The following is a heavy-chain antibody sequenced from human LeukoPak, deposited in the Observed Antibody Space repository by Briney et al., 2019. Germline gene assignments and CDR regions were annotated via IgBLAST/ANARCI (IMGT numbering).Heavy chain of an antibody. CDR2: IYYSGST. CDR1: GGSISSGGYY. V-gene: IGHV4-31*03. D-gene: IGHD2-2*01. J-gene: IGHJ4*02. Sequence: TTSQTLSLTCTVSGGSISSGGYYWSWIRQHPGKGLEWIGYIYYSGSTYYNPSLKSRVTISVDTSRNQFSLKLISVTAADTAVYYCARVSLVPATAPDYWGQGTLVTVSS. CDR3: ARVSLVPATAPDY.